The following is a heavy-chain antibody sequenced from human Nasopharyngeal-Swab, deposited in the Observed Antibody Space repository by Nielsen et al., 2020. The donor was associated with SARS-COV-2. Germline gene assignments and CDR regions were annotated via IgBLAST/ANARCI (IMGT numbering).Heavy chain of an antibody. CDR3: VPSSTYDSSGSYFDY. V-gene: IGHV1-69*13. CDR2: IIPIFGTA. CDR1: GGTFSRHG. D-gene: IGHD3-22*01. J-gene: IGHJ4*02. Sequence: SVKVSCKASGGTFSRHGISWVRQAPAQGLEWMGGIIPIFGTANYAQKFQGRVTITADESTSTAYMELSSLRSEDTAVYYCVPSSTYDSSGSYFDYWGQGTLVTVSS.